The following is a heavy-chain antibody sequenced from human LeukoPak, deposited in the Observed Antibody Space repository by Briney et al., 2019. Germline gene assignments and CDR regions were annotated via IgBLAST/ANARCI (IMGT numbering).Heavy chain of an antibody. V-gene: IGHV4-61*01. CDR3: ARFRGSGWYYFDS. CDR2: MYYTGAT. Sequence: SETLSLTCTVSGGSISSNTYHWSWIRQPPGKGLEWIGYMYYTGATSHNPSLKSRVTISLDTSKNQFSLKLHSVTAADAAVYYCARFRGSGWYYFDSWGQGTLVTVSS. D-gene: IGHD6-19*01. J-gene: IGHJ4*02. CDR1: GGSISSNTYH.